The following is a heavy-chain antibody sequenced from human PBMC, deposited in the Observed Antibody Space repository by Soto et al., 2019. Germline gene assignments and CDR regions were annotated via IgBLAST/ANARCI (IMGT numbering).Heavy chain of an antibody. V-gene: IGHV4-59*02. CDR3: ARTPETRDWLDP. J-gene: IGHJ5*02. CDR2: IYYIGAY. Sequence: LSLTCSVSGASVSSYYWSWVQQPPGKGLEWIGYIYYIGAYNYNPSLKSRVTISVDTSKNQFSLKLTSVTAADTAVYYCARTPETRDWLDPWGQGTLVTVSS. D-gene: IGHD1-7*01. CDR1: GASVSSYY.